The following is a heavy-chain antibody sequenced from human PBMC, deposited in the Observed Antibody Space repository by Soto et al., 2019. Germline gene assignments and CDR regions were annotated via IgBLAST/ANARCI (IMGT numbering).Heavy chain of an antibody. Sequence: EVQVVESGGGLVQPGGSLRLSCAASGFTVSSDYMSWVRQAPGKGLEWVSVIYSGGSTYYADSVKGRFTISRDNSKNTLSLQMNSLRAEDTAVYYCARDPGDRNGVSVWGQGTTVTVSS. J-gene: IGHJ6*02. CDR2: IYSGGST. V-gene: IGHV3-66*01. CDR3: ARDPGDRNGVSV. D-gene: IGHD1-26*01. CDR1: GFTVSSDY.